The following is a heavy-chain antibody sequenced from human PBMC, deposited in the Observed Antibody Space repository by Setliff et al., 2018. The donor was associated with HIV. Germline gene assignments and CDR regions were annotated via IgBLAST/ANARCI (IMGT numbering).Heavy chain of an antibody. D-gene: IGHD5-18*01. V-gene: IGHV1-2*02. J-gene: IGHJ4*02. CDR3: ARTLPQYTNLFDY. Sequence: VKVSCKASGYTFTNYYMHWVRQAPGQGLEWMGWINPNSGGTNYAQKFQGRVTMTRDTSISTAYMELSRLRSDDTAVYYCARTLPQYTNLFDYWGQGTLVTVSS. CDR1: GYTFTNYY. CDR2: INPNSGGT.